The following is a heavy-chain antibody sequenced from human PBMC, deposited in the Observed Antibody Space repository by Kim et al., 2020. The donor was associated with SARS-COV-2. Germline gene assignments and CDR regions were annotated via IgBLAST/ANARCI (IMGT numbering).Heavy chain of an antibody. CDR1: GYSFTSYW. V-gene: IGHV5-51*01. CDR2: IYPGDSDT. J-gene: IGHJ6*02. Sequence: GASLKISCKGSGYSFTSYWIGWVRQMPGKGLEWMGIIYPGDSDTRYSPSFQGQVTISADKSISTAYLQWSSLKASDTAMYYCARLPYGSGYYYYYYGMDVWGQGNTGTVSS. D-gene: IGHD3-10*01. CDR3: ARLPYGSGYYYYYYGMDV.